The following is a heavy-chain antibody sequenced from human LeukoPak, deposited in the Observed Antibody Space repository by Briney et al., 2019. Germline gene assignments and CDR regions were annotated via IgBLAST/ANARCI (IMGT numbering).Heavy chain of an antibody. J-gene: IGHJ4*02. V-gene: IGHV3-21*04. Sequence: GGSLRLSCAASGFTFSSYSMNWVRQAPGKGLEWVSSISSSSSYIYYADSVKGRFTISRDNAKNSLYLQMNSLRAEDTALYYCARDFRSGSYYGRDFDYWGQGTLVTVSS. CDR3: ARDFRSGSYYGRDFDY. CDR2: ISSSSSYI. D-gene: IGHD1-26*01. CDR1: GFTFSSYS.